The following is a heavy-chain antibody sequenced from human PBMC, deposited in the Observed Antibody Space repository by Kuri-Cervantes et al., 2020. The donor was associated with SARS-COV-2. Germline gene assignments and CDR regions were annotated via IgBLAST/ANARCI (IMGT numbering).Heavy chain of an antibody. J-gene: IGHJ3*02. V-gene: IGHV4-39*01. CDR1: GGSIGSSSYY. CDR2: IYYSGSN. Sequence: GSLRLSCIVSGGSIGSSSYYLGWLRRPPGKGLEWIGRIYYSGSNYYNPTLKSRVTISVDTSKNQFPLKLSSVTAADTAVYYCARPASTYRELFWSGPSVDAFDIWGQGTMVTVSS. CDR3: ARPASTYRELFWSGPSVDAFDI. D-gene: IGHD3-3*01.